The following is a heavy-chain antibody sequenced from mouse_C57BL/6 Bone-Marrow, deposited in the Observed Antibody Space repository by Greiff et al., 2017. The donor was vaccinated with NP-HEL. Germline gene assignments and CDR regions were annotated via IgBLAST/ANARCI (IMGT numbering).Heavy chain of an antibody. V-gene: IGHV14-3*01. D-gene: IGHD1-1*01. J-gene: IGHJ4*01. CDR1: GFNIKNTY. Sequence: EVQLHQSVAELVRPGASVKLSCTASGFNIKNTYMHWVKQRPEQGLEWIGRIDPANGNTKYAPKFQGKATITADTSSNTAYLQLSSLTSEDTAIYYCARLIYYYGSSNYYAMDYWGQGTSVTVSS. CDR3: ARLIYYYGSSNYYAMDY. CDR2: IDPANGNT.